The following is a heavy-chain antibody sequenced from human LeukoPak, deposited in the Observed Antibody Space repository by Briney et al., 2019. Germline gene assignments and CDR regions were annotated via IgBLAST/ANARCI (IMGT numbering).Heavy chain of an antibody. Sequence: SETLSLTCTVSGASISSYYWSWIRQPPGKGLEWIGYIFYSGSTLYNPTLQSRVTISVDTSKNQFSLKLTAVTAADTAVYYCASGPYPAAGTYHQFDYWGQGTLVTVSS. CDR1: GASISSYY. CDR3: ASGPYPAAGTYHQFDY. J-gene: IGHJ4*02. D-gene: IGHD6-13*01. CDR2: IFYSGST. V-gene: IGHV4-59*01.